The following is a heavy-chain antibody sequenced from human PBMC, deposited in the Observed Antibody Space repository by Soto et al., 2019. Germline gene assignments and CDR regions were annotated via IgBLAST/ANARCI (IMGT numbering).Heavy chain of an antibody. CDR3: ARAGATAMVSYIPWFDP. CDR2: TYYSGST. V-gene: IGHV4-31*03. Sequence: SETLSLTCTVSGGSISSGGYYWSCIRQHPGKGLEWIGYTYYSGSTYYNPSLKSRVTISVDTSKNQFSLKLSSVTAADTAVYYCARAGATAMVSYIPWFDPWGQGTLVTVSS. J-gene: IGHJ5*02. CDR1: GGSISSGGYY. D-gene: IGHD5-18*01.